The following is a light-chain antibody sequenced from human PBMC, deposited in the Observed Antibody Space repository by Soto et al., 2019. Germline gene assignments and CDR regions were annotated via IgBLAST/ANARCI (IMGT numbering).Light chain of an antibody. CDR3: SSYAGSNTV. V-gene: IGLV2-8*01. J-gene: IGLJ2*01. CDR1: SSDVGGYNY. Sequence: QSALTQPPSASGSPGQSVTISCTGTSSDVGGYNYVSWYQQHPGKAPKLMTYEVSKRPSGVPDRFSGSKSGNTASLTVSGLQAEDEADYYCSSYAGSNTVFGGGTQLTVL. CDR2: EVS.